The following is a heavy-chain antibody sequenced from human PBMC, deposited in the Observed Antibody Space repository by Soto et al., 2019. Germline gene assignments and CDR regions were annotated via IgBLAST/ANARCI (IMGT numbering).Heavy chain of an antibody. V-gene: IGHV1-18*01. D-gene: IGHD2-15*01. CDR3: EREYCSGRSCYFGLYYFDY. J-gene: IGHJ4*02. Sequence: SVKGSFKGSCYTFPSYGISWVRQAPVQGLEWMGWISAYNGNRNYAQKLKGRVTMTTDTSTSTAYMELRSLRSDDTAVYYCEREYCSGRSCYFGLYYFDYWGQGTLVTVSS. CDR2: ISAYNGNR. CDR1: CYTFPSYG.